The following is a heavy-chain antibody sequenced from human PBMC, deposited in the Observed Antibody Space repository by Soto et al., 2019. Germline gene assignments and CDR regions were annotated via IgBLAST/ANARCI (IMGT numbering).Heavy chain of an antibody. CDR2: IYFDGITT. CDR1: GFTFNTHW. J-gene: IGHJ4*02. V-gene: IGHV3-74*01. D-gene: IGHD1-26*01. Sequence: EGSLRLSCTASGFTFNTHWMHWVRQAPGKGLVWVSRIYFDGITTNYADSVKGRLTVSRDNAKNTVYLHVNTLRDEDTAVYYCARGGAMGVDYWGQGTLVTVSS. CDR3: ARGGAMGVDY.